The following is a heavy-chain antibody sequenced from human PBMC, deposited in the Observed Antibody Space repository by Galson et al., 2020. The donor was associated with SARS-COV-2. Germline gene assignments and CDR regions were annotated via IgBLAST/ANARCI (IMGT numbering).Heavy chain of an antibody. Sequence: GGSLRLSCAASGFTFSSYAMHWVRQAPGKGLEWVAVISYDGSNKYYADSVKGRFTISRDNSKNTLYLQMNSLRAEDTAVYYCARGDLWFRELWDDYWGQGTLVTVSS. CDR2: ISYDGSNK. CDR1: GFTFSSYA. D-gene: IGHD3-10*01. J-gene: IGHJ4*02. V-gene: IGHV3-30*04. CDR3: ARGDLWFRELWDDY.